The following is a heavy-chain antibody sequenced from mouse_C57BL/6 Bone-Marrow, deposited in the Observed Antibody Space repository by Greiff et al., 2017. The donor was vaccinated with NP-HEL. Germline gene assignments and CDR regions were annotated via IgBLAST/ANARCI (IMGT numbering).Heavy chain of an antibody. CDR2: IWRGGST. J-gene: IGHJ4*01. Sequence: QVQLKQSGPGLVQPSQSLSITCTVSGFSLTSYGVHWVRQSPGKGLEWLGVIWRGGSTDYNAAFMSRLSITKDNSKSQVFFKMNSLQADDTAIYYCAKKGWDYRYYYAMDYWGQGTSVTVSS. D-gene: IGHD4-1*01. V-gene: IGHV2-5*01. CDR1: GFSLTSYG. CDR3: AKKGWDYRYYYAMDY.